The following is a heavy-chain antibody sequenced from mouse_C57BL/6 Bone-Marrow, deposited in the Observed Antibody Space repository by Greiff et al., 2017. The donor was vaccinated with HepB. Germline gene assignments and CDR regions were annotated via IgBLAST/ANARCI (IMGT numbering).Heavy chain of an antibody. V-gene: IGHV5-4*01. J-gene: IGHJ3*01. CDR2: ISDGGSYT. Sequence: EVQRVESGGGLVKPGGSLKLSCAASGFTFSSYAMSWVRQTPEKRLEWVATISDGGSYTYYPDNVKGRFTISRDNAKNNLYLQMSHLKSEDTAMYYCARDPKNWGQGTLVTVSA. CDR1: GFTFSSYA. CDR3: ARDPKN.